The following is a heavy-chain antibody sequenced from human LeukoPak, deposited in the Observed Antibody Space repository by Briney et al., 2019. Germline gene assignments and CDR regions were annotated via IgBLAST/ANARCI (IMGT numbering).Heavy chain of an antibody. Sequence: PGGSLRLSCAASGFTVSSNYMSWVRQAPGKGLEWVANIKQDGSEKYYVDSVKGRFTISRDNAKNSLYLQMNSLRAEDTAVYYCARDRRYDILTGYYIRDYWGQGTLVTVSS. CDR1: GFTVSSNY. CDR3: ARDRRYDILTGYYIRDY. D-gene: IGHD3-9*01. CDR2: IKQDGSEK. V-gene: IGHV3-7*01. J-gene: IGHJ4*02.